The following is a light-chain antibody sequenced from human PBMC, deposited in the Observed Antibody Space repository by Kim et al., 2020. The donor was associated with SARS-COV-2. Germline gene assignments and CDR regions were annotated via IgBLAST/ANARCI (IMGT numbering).Light chain of an antibody. Sequence: ASVGDRVTITCRASQSISSYLNWYQQKPGKAPNLLIYAASSLQSGVPSRFSGSGSGTDFTLTISSLQPEDFATYYWQQSYSTPLTFGGGTKVDIK. CDR2: AAS. V-gene: IGKV1-39*01. J-gene: IGKJ4*01. CDR3: QQSYSTPLT. CDR1: QSISSY.